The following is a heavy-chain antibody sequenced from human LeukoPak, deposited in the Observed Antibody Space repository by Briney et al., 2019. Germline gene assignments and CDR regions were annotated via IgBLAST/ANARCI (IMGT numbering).Heavy chain of an antibody. V-gene: IGHV4-59*08. CDR2: IYYNGYT. CDR1: GGSIGTYY. J-gene: IGHJ4*02. D-gene: IGHD3/OR15-3a*01. CDR3: ARQTGSGLFILP. Sequence: SETLSLTCTVSGGSIGTYYWSWIRQPPGKGLEWIGYIYYNGYTDYNPSLKSRVTISVHTSKNQFSLRLTSVTAADTAVYYCARQTGSGLFILPGGQGTLVTVSS.